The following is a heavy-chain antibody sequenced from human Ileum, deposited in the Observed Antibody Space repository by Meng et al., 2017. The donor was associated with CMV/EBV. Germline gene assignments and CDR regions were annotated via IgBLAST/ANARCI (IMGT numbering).Heavy chain of an antibody. Sequence: GESLKISCAASGFTFTKYWMTWVRQAPGKGLEWVANIGPDGSQKYYVDSVKGRFTISRDNAKNSLYLQMNSLRVEDTAVYYCATRAPERETYLYLDYWGQGTLVTVSS. CDR3: ATRAPERETYLYLDY. J-gene: IGHJ4*02. CDR2: IGPDGSQK. V-gene: IGHV3-7*01. D-gene: IGHD1-26*01. CDR1: GFTFTKYW.